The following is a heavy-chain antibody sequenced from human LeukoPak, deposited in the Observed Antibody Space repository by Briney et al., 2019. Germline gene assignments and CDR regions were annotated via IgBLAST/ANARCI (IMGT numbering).Heavy chain of an antibody. J-gene: IGHJ4*01. CDR2: IKEDGSQK. CDR1: GFTFSNSW. Sequence: GGSLRISCAASGFTFSNSWMAWVRQAPGKGLEWVANIKEDGSQKNYIDSVKGRFTISRDNTKKSLFLQMNNLRVEDTAVCYCARDSGWNAFDYWGQGTLVTVSS. CDR3: ARDSGWNAFDY. D-gene: IGHD6-25*01. V-gene: IGHV3-7*03.